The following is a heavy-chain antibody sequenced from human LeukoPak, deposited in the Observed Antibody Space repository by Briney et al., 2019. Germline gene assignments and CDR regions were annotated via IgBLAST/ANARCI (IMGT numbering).Heavy chain of an antibody. D-gene: IGHD5-18*01. CDR1: GFTFSTYA. CDR2: VSGGGGDT. Sequence: GGSLRLSCAASGFTFSTYAMHWVRQAPGKGLEWVSAVSGGGGDTYSADSVTGRFTISRDNSKNTLYVLLNSLRAEDTAVYYCATTLNTGFFQSWGRGTLVTVSS. J-gene: IGHJ5*02. V-gene: IGHV3-23*01. CDR3: ATTLNTGFFQS.